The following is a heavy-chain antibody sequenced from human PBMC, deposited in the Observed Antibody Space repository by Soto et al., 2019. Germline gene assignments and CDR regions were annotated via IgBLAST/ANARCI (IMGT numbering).Heavy chain of an antibody. V-gene: IGHV2-5*01. CDR2: ISWNDEK. J-gene: IGHJ5*02. CDR1: GFSLSTNGVR. Sequence: SGPTLVNPTQTLTLTCIFSGFSLSTNGVRVGWIRQPPGMALEWLAIISWNDEKHYSPSLNNRLTINKDTSKNQVVLTFTNMDPVDTATYYCAHRRVWSSDWYDWFHPWGQGMLVTVSS. CDR3: AHRRVWSSDWYDWFHP. D-gene: IGHD6-19*01.